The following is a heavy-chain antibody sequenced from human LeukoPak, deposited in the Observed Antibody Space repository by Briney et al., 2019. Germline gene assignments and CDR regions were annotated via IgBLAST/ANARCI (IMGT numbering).Heavy chain of an antibody. V-gene: IGHV4-34*01. CDR1: GESLSVYY. CDR2: INHSGSN. D-gene: IGHD5-18*01. CDR3: ARGRGYSYGPRVDY. J-gene: IGHJ4*02. Sequence: SEPLSLTCTVCGESLSVYYWSGLRQPPGKGLEWIGEINHSGSNIYNPSLKSRVTISVDTSKNQFSLKLSSVTAADTAVYYCARGRGYSYGPRVDYSGQGNLVTASS.